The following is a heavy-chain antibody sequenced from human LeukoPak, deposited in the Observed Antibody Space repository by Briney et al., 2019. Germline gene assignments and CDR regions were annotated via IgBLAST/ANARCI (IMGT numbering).Heavy chain of an antibody. Sequence: AGGSLRLSCAASGFTFDDYAMHWVRQAPGKGLEWVSGISWNSGSIGYADSVKGRFTISRDNAKNSLYLQMNSLRAEDMALYYCAKSRYSGSHPWDYFDYWGQGTLVTVSS. D-gene: IGHD1-26*01. CDR1: GFTFDDYA. V-gene: IGHV3-9*03. CDR3: AKSRYSGSHPWDYFDY. CDR2: ISWNSGSI. J-gene: IGHJ4*02.